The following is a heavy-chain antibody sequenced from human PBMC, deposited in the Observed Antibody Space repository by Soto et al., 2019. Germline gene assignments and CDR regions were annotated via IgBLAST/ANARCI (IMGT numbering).Heavy chain of an antibody. CDR3: GRQGADPSTWSGGGFFDY. V-gene: IGHV4-39*01. Sequence: PSETLSLTCPVSGGSVSSRSHYWGWIRQAPGKGLDWIASVHYSGSSYYNPSVKSRATISVDTSKNQFSLELRSVTATDTAVYYCGRQGADPSTWSGGGFFDYWGQGILVTVSS. CDR2: VHYSGSS. J-gene: IGHJ4*02. D-gene: IGHD6-13*01. CDR1: GGSVSSRSHY.